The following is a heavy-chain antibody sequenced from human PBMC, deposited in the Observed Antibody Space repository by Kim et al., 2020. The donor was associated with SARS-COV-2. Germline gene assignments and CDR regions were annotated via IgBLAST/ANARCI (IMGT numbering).Heavy chain of an antibody. D-gene: IGHD4-17*01. CDR3: ASRTVTPPLYYYYGMDV. CDR1: GGSFSGYY. Sequence: ETLSLTCAVYGGSFSGYYWSWIRQPPGKGLEWIGEINHSGSTNYNPSLKSRVTISVDTSKNQFSLKLSSVTAADTAVYYCASRTVTPPLYYYYGMDVWGQGTTVTVSS. CDR2: INHSGST. J-gene: IGHJ6*02. V-gene: IGHV4-34*01.